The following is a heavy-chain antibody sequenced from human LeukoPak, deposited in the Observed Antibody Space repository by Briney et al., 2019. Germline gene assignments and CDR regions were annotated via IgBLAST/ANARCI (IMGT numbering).Heavy chain of an antibody. CDR2: IIPILGIA. V-gene: IGHV1-69*04. Sequence: SVKVSCKASGGTFSSYAISWVRQAPGQGLEWMGRIIPILGIANYAQKFQGRVTITADKSTSTAYMELSSLRSEDTAVYYCARDSQLPLTGAYYYYYGMDVWGQGTTVTVSS. J-gene: IGHJ6*02. D-gene: IGHD7-27*01. CDR3: ARDSQLPLTGAYYYYYGMDV. CDR1: GGTFSSYA.